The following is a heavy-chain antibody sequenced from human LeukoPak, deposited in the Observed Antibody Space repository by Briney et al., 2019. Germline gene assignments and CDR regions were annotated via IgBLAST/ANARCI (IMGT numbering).Heavy chain of an antibody. D-gene: IGHD3-3*01. J-gene: IGHJ5*02. CDR1: GGSISSGGYY. V-gene: IGHV4-31*03. Sequence: PSETLSLTCTVSGGSISSGGYYWSWIRQHPGKGLEWIGYIYYSGSTYYNPSLKSRVTISVDTSKNQFSLKLSSVTAADTAVYYCARDREYTIFGVPRHGWFDPWGQGTLVTVSS. CDR2: IYYSGST. CDR3: ARDREYTIFGVPRHGWFDP.